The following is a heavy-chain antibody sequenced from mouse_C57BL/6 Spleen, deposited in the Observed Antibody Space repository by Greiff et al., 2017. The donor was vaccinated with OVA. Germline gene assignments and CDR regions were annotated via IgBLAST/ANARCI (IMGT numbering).Heavy chain of an antibody. CDR3: ARGGTGGYYFDY. D-gene: IGHD4-1*01. Sequence: QVHVKQPGAELVRPGSSVKLSCKASGYTFTSYWMHWVKQRPIQGLEWIGNIDPSDSETHYNQKFKDKATLTVDKSSSTAYMQLSSLTSEDSAVYYCARGGTGGYYFDYWGQGTTLTVSS. V-gene: IGHV1-52*01. CDR2: IDPSDSET. CDR1: GYTFTSYW. J-gene: IGHJ2*01.